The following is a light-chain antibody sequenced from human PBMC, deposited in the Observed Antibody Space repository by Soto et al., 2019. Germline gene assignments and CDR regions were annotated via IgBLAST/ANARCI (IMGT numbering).Light chain of an antibody. CDR1: QSVSSSY. J-gene: IGKJ2*01. CDR2: GAS. V-gene: IGKV3-20*01. Sequence: EIVLTQSPGTLSFSPGERATLSCRASQSVSSSYLAWYQQKPGQAPRLLIYGASSRATGIPERFSGSGSGADFTLTISRLEPEDFAVYYCQQYGSSPPTFGQGTKLEIK. CDR3: QQYGSSPPT.